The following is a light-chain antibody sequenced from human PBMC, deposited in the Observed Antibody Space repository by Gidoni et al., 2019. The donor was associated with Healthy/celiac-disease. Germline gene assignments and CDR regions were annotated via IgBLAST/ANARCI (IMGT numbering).Light chain of an antibody. J-gene: IGLJ3*02. CDR2: SNQ. CDR1: SSNIGSNT. Sequence: QSVLTQPPSASGTPGQRVTISCSGSSSNIGSNTVNWYQQLPGTAPNLLFYSNQQRPSGVPDRFSVSESGTSASLAISGLQSEDEADYYCAAWDDSLNGWVFGGGTKLTVL. V-gene: IGLV1-44*01. CDR3: AAWDDSLNGWV.